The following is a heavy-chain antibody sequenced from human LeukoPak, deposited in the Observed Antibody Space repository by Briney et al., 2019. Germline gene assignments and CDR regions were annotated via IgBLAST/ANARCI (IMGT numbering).Heavy chain of an antibody. D-gene: IGHD2-2*01. CDR1: AYSISSGYY. V-gene: IGHV4-38-2*02. Sequence: SETLSLTCTVSAYSISSGYYWGWIRQPPGKGLEWIGRIYHSGRTYYNPSLESRVTISVDTSKNQFSLKLSSVTAADTAVYYCARAILEYQHPYYFDYWGQGTLVTVSS. J-gene: IGHJ4*02. CDR2: IYHSGRT. CDR3: ARAILEYQHPYYFDY.